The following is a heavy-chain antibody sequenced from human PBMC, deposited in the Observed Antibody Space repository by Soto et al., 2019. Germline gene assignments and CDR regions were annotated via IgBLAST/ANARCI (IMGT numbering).Heavy chain of an antibody. D-gene: IGHD3-10*01. CDR3: ASSYSASDAYLEH. Sequence: SETLSLTCAVSGGSISSGGYAWAWIRQPPGKGLEWVGYIYQSGSTYYNPSLKSRVTIAADRSKNQFTLNLATVTAADTAVYYCASSYSASDAYLEHWVQGTVVTVVS. CDR1: GGSISSGGYA. J-gene: IGHJ1*01. CDR2: IYQSGST. V-gene: IGHV4-30-2*01.